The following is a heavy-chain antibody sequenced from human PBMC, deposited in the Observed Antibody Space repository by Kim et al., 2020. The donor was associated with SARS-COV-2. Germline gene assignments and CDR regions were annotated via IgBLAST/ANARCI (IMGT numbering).Heavy chain of an antibody. CDR1: GFTFSSYA. CDR3: EGNLMYDAFDI. J-gene: IGHJ3*02. CDR2: ISYDGSNK. D-gene: IGHD1-7*01. Sequence: GGSLRLSCAASGFTFSSYAMHWVRQAPGKGLEWVAVISYDGSNKYYADSVKGRFTISRDNSKNTLYLQMNSLRAEDTAVYYCEGNLMYDAFDIWGQGTMV. V-gene: IGHV3-30-3*01.